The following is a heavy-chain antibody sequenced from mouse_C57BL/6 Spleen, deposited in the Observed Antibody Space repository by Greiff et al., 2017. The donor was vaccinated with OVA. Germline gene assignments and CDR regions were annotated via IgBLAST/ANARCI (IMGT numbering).Heavy chain of an antibody. D-gene: IGHD2-5*01. Sequence: EVMLVESEGGLVQPGSSMKLSCTASGFTFSDYYMAWVRQVPEKGLEWVANINYDGSSTYYLDSLKSRFIISRDNAKNILYLQMSSLKSEDTATYYCARLTYYSNYGGAMDYWGQGTSVTVSS. J-gene: IGHJ4*01. CDR1: GFTFSDYY. V-gene: IGHV5-16*01. CDR2: INYDGSST. CDR3: ARLTYYSNYGGAMDY.